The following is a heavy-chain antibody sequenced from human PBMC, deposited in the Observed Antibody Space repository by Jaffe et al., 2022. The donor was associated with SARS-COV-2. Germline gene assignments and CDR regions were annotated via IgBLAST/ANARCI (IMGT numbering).Heavy chain of an antibody. J-gene: IGHJ4*02. CDR2: IYYSGST. Sequence: QLQLQESGPGLVKPSETLSLTCTVSGGSISSSSYYWGWIRQPPGKGLEWIGSIYYSGSTYYNPSLKSRVTISVDTSKNQFSLKLSSVTAADTAVYYCARLQGYDFWSGYWPFDYWGQGTLVTVSS. D-gene: IGHD3-3*01. CDR1: GGSISSSSYY. CDR3: ARLQGYDFWSGYWPFDY. V-gene: IGHV4-39*01.